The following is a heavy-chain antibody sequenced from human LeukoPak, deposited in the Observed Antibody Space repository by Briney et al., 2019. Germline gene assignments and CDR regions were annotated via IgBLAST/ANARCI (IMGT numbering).Heavy chain of an antibody. D-gene: IGHD3-9*01. J-gene: IGHJ6*03. V-gene: IGHV1-69*05. CDR2: IIPIFGTA. CDR3: ARGPWGGDILTGQYYYYYYYMDV. CDR1: GGTFSSYA. Sequence: SVKVSCKASGGTFSSYAISWVRQAPGQGLEWMGGIIPIFGTANYAQKFQGSVTITTDESTSTAYMELSSLRSEDTAVYYCARGPWGGDILTGQYYYYYYYMDVWGKGTTVTVSS.